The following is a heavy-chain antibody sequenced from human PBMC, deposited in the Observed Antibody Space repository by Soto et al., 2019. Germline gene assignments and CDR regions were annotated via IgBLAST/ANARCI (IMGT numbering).Heavy chain of an antibody. Sequence: QVQLVQSGAAVKNPGASVKVSCKASGYTFMNYGISWVRQAPGQWLEWMGWISVYNGNTNYAQKLQGRVTMTTDTTTSTAYMELRSLRYDDTAVDYWARSPIAATGSLDYWGQGFLVSVSS. CDR2: ISVYNGNT. CDR1: GYTFMNYG. V-gene: IGHV1-18*01. J-gene: IGHJ4*02. D-gene: IGHD6-13*01. CDR3: ARSPIAATGSLDY.